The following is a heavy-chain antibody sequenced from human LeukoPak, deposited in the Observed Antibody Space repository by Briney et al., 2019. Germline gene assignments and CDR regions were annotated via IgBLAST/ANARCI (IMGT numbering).Heavy chain of an antibody. CDR2: ISFDGKKK. Sequence: GRSQRLSCAASGFTFSSYSVHWVRQAPGKGLEWVSVISFDGKKKYYADSVKGRFTISRDNSKDTLYLQMNSLRTEDTAVYYCARDFGYDSGTYLVHWGQGTPVTVSS. CDR1: GFTFSSYS. CDR3: ARDFGYDSGTYLVH. J-gene: IGHJ4*02. V-gene: IGHV3-30*04. D-gene: IGHD3-10*01.